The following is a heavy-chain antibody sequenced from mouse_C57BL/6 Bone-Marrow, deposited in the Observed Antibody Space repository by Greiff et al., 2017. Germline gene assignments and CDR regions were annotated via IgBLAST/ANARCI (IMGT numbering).Heavy chain of an antibody. CDR1: GFTFSDYY. CDR3: ARPSMDY. Sequence: DVHLVESGGGLVQPGGSLKLSCAASGFTFSDYYMYWVRQTPEKRLEWVAYISNGGGSTYYPDTVKGRFTISRDNAKNTLYLQMSRLKSEDTAMYYCARPSMDYWGQGTSVTVSS. V-gene: IGHV5-12*01. CDR2: ISNGGGST. J-gene: IGHJ4*01.